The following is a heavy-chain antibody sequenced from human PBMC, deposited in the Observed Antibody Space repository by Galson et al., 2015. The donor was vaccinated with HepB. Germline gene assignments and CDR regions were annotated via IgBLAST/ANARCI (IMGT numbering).Heavy chain of an antibody. V-gene: IGHV4-39*01. CDR3: ARWMLEEVRGYYFDY. J-gene: IGHJ4*02. Sequence: ETLSLTCTVSGGSTSSYYWGWIRQPPGKGLEWIGSIYYSGSTYYNPSLKSRVTISVDTSKNQFSLKLSSVTAADTAVYHCARWMLEEVRGYYFDYWGQGTLVTVSS. CDR2: IYYSGST. CDR1: GGSTSSYY. D-gene: IGHD3-10*01.